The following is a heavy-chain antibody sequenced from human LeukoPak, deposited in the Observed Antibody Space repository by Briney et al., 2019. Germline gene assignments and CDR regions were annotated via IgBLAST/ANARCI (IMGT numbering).Heavy chain of an antibody. CDR3: AAGLAAAGPFDY. CDR1: GGSISSYY. V-gene: IGHV4-4*07. CDR2: IYTSGST. Sequence: PSETLSLTCTVSGGSISSYYWSWIRQPAGEGLEWIGRIYTSGSTNYNPSLKSRVTMSVDTSKNQFSLKLSSVTAADTAVYYCAAGLAAAGPFDYWGQGTLVTVSS. J-gene: IGHJ4*02. D-gene: IGHD6-13*01.